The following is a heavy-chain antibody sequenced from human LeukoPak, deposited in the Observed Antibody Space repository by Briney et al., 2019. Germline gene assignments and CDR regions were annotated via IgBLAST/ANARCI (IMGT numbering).Heavy chain of an antibody. D-gene: IGHD4-17*01. CDR3: ARESDYGGNSDY. V-gene: IGHV4-34*01. Sequence: SETLSLTCTVSGGSISSYYWSWIRQPPGKGLEWIGEINHSGSTNYNPSLKSRVTISVDTSKNQFSLKLSSVTAADTAVYYCARESDYGGNSDYWGQGTLVTVSS. CDR2: INHSGST. J-gene: IGHJ4*02. CDR1: GGSISSYY.